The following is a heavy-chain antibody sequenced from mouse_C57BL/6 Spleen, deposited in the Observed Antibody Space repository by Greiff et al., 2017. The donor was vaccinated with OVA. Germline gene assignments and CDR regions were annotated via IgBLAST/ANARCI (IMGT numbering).Heavy chain of an antibody. CDR1: GFSLTSYG. J-gene: IGHJ4*01. CDR2: IWSGGST. V-gene: IGHV2-4*01. Sequence: VQRVESGPGLVQPSQSLSITCTVSGFSLTSYGVHWVRQPPGKGLEWLGVIWSGGSTDYNAAFISRLSISKDNSKSQVFFKMNSLQADDTAIYYCAKNPYGNYAMDYWGQGTSVTVSS. D-gene: IGHD1-1*01. CDR3: AKNPYGNYAMDY.